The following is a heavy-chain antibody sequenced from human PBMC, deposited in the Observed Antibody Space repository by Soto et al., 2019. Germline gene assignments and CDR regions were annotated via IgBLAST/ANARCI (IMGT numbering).Heavy chain of an antibody. CDR1: GGSISSGGYY. D-gene: IGHD3-3*01. CDR2: IYYSGST. V-gene: IGHV4-31*03. CDR3: ARERYYDFWSGPRGGYYYYVMDV. J-gene: IGHJ6*02. Sequence: PSETLSLTCTVSGGSISSGGYYWSWIRQHPGKGLEWIGYIYYSGSTYYNPSLKSRVTISVDTSKNQFSLKLSSVTAADTAVYYCARERYYDFWSGPRGGYYYYVMDVWGQGTTVTVSS.